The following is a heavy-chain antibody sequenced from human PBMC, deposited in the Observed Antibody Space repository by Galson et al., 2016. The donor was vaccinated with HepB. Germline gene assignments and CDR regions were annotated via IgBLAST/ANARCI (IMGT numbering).Heavy chain of an antibody. J-gene: IGHJ3*01. Sequence: SLRLSCAGSGFSVSSYYMSWVRQAPGKQLEWVSVIYTGGDTYYADSVKGRFTISRDKSKNTLLLQMNSLRAADTGVHYCATQTMPHAFNVWGQGTMVTVSS. V-gene: IGHV3-66*04. CDR2: IYTGGDT. D-gene: IGHD1/OR15-1a*01. CDR1: GFSVSSYY. CDR3: ATQTMPHAFNV.